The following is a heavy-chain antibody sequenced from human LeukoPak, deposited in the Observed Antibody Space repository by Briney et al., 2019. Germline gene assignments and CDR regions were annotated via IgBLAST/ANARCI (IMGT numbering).Heavy chain of an antibody. Sequence: PGGSLRLSCEASGFTFSSYGMAWVRQAPGKGLEWVSLISRSADQTYYADSVKGRFTISRDNSKNMLYLQMNSLRAEDTAIYYCAKYFVVVPAAIKQWLGNYFDYWGQGTLVTVSS. D-gene: IGHD2-2*01. J-gene: IGHJ4*02. V-gene: IGHV3-23*01. CDR2: ISRSADQT. CDR1: GFTFSSYG. CDR3: AKYFVVVPAAIKQWLGNYFDY.